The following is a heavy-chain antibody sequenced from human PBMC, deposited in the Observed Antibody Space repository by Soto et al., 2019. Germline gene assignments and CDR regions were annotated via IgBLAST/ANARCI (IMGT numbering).Heavy chain of an antibody. CDR3: AHIPNYYQYDWFDP. D-gene: IGHD3-16*01. CDR2: IYWDDDK. J-gene: IGHJ5*02. V-gene: IGHV2-5*02. Sequence: ESGPTLVKPTQTLTLTCTFSGFSLPTRGVGVGWIRQPPGKALECLALIYWDDDKRYSPSLQSRLSITKDTSKNQVVLTMTNVDPVDTATYYCAHIPNYYQYDWFDPWGQGTLVSVSS. CDR1: GFSLPTRGVG.